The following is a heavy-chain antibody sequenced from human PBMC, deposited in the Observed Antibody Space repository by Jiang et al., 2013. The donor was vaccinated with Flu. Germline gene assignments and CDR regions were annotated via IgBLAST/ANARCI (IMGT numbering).Heavy chain of an antibody. J-gene: IGHJ4*02. V-gene: IGHV1-69*01. Sequence: SGAEVKKPGSSVKVSCKASGGTFSSYAISWVRQAPGQGLEWMGGIIPIFGTANYAQKFQGRVTITADESTSTAYMELSSLRSEDTAVYYCARGGRVYDSSGYYSSYFDYWGQGPWSPSPQ. CDR1: GGTFSSYA. D-gene: IGHD3-22*01. CDR2: IIPIFGTA. CDR3: ARGGRVYDSSGYYSSYFDY.